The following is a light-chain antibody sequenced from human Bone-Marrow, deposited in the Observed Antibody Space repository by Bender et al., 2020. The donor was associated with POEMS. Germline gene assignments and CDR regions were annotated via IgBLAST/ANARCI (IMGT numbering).Light chain of an antibody. V-gene: IGLV2-11*01. CDR3: SSWDDSLSGWV. CDR1: SSDVGTYNY. J-gene: IGLJ3*02. Sequence: QSALTQPPSASGSPGQSVTFSCTGTSSDVGTYNYVSWYQQHPGKAPKLMIFDVSQRPSGVPARFSGSKSGTSASLAISDIQSEDEGDYYCSSWDDSLSGWVFGGGTKLTVL. CDR2: DVS.